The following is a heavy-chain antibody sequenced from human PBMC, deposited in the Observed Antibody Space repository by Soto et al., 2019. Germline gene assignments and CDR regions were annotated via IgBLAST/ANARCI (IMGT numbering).Heavy chain of an antibody. J-gene: IGHJ4*02. D-gene: IGHD3-10*01. V-gene: IGHV4-30-2*01. CDR2: IYVTGID. CDR1: GHSISKGCCC. CDR3: DRVMYGSGNTIFDF. Sequence: SQTLSLTCAVSGHSISKGCCCWGWILQPGVRGLEWVGDIYVTGIDYYNSSRQSRVAILVDTSENQIYLNLKSMSDADMDFYYCDRVMYGSGNTIFDFWGQGTTVTVSS.